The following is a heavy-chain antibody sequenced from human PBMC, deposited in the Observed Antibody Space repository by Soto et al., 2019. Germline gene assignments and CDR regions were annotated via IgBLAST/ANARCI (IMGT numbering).Heavy chain of an antibody. D-gene: IGHD2-15*01. V-gene: IGHV4-31*03. CDR1: GGSISSGGYY. CDR3: ARVRWYDAFDV. J-gene: IGHJ3*01. Sequence: PSETLSLTCTVSGGSISSGGYYWSWIRQHPGKGLEWIGYIYYSGSTYYNPSLKSRVTISVDMSKNQFSLKLNSVTAADTAVYYCARVRWYDAFDVWGQGTVVTVSS. CDR2: IYYSGST.